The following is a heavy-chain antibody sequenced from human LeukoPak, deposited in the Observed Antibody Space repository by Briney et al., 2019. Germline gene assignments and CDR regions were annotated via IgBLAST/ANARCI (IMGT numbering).Heavy chain of an antibody. Sequence: SSETLSLTCTVSGGSISSGDYYWSRIRQPPGKGLEWIGYIYYSGSTYYNPSLKSRVTISVDTSKNQFSLKLSSVTAADTAVYYCARREGELRYFDWLTPRDWGQGTLVTVSS. J-gene: IGHJ4*02. CDR2: IYYSGST. CDR1: GGSISSGDYY. V-gene: IGHV4-30-4*08. CDR3: ARREGELRYFDWLTPRD. D-gene: IGHD3-9*01.